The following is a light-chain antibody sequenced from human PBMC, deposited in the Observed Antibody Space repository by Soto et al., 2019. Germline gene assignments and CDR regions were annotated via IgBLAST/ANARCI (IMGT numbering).Light chain of an antibody. CDR2: RAS. J-gene: IGKJ2*01. V-gene: IGKV3-15*01. CDR1: QHVSSN. CDR3: QQYNNWPYT. Sequence: DIVMTQSPATLSVSPGGSDTLSCRASQHVSSNFAWYRQKPGQAPTLLIYRASTRATGIPARFSGSGAGTEFTLTISSLQSEDFAVYYCQQYNNWPYTFGQGTKLEIK.